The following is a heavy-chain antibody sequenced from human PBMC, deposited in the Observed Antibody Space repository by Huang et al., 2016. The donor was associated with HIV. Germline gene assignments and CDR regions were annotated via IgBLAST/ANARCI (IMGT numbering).Heavy chain of an antibody. CDR1: GGSVSSYY. V-gene: IGHV4-59*02. J-gene: IGHJ4*02. CDR2: IFYSGST. Sequence: QVQLQESGSGLVKPSETLSLTCTVSGGSVSSYYWSWIRQPPGKGLEWIGSIFYSGSTNATPPLKSRVTISVDTSKNQFSRKLGSVTDADTAVYYCARTFSKRRVGDWGQGTLVTVSS. CDR3: ARTFSKRRVGD. D-gene: IGHD6-25*01.